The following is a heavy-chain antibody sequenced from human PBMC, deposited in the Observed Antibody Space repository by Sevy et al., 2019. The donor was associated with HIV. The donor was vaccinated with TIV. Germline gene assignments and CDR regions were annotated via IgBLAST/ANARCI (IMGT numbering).Heavy chain of an antibody. J-gene: IGHJ4*02. Sequence: GGSLRLSCAASGLTFSSYSMNWVRQAPGKGLEWVSSISSSSSYIYYADSVKGRFTISRDNAKNSLYLQMNSLRAEDTAVYYCARAPWGYYDSSGWYYFDYWGQGTLVTVSS. V-gene: IGHV3-21*01. CDR3: ARAPWGYYDSSGWYYFDY. CDR2: ISSSSSYI. D-gene: IGHD3-22*01. CDR1: GLTFSSYS.